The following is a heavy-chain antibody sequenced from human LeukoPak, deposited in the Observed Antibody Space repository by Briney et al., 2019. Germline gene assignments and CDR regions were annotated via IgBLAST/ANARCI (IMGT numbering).Heavy chain of an antibody. CDR2: VKGDGRTT. D-gene: IGHD5-18*01. CDR1: GLTFSDFW. V-gene: IGHV3-74*01. Sequence: GGSLRLSCAASGLTFSDFWTHWVRQPPGKGLVWVALVKGDGRTTIYADSVKGRFTISRDNAKNTLYLQMNSLRADDSGVYYCATGHSYGYDYWGQGVLVTVSS. J-gene: IGHJ4*02. CDR3: ATGHSYGYDY.